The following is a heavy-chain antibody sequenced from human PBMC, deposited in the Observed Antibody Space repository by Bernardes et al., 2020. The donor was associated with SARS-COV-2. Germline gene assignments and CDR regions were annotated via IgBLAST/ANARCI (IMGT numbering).Heavy chain of an antibody. D-gene: IGHD6-19*01. V-gene: IGHV3-11*01. J-gene: IGHJ3*02. CDR1: GFTLSDSY. CDR2: LSSSCSPI. CDR3: ARGGTGWAYDAFDI. Sequence: GGSLRLSCAASGFTLSDSYMAWVRQAPGKGLEWILYLSSSCSPIFDADSVKGRFTISRDNAKNSLSLQMNSLRVEDTAIYYWARGGTGWAYDAFDIWGQGKMVTVSS.